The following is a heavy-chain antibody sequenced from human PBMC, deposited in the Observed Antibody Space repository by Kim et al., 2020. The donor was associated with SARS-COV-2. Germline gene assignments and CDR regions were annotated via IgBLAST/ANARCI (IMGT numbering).Heavy chain of an antibody. J-gene: IGHJ6*02. Sequence: SETLSLTCTVSGGSVSSGSYYWSWIRQPPGKGLEWIGYIYYSGSTNYNPSLKSRVTISVDTSKNQFSLKLSSVTAADTAVYYCASLTTRPTMRSYYYYGMDVWGQGTTVTVSS. CDR1: GGSVSSGSYY. D-gene: IGHD4-4*01. CDR2: IYYSGST. CDR3: ASLTTRPTMRSYYYYGMDV. V-gene: IGHV4-61*01.